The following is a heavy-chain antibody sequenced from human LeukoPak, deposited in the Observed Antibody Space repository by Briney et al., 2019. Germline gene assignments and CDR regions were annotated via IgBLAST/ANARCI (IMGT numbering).Heavy chain of an antibody. J-gene: IGHJ4*02. CDR1: GYTFTGYY. CDR3: AREPGYDTQRAETYYFDY. D-gene: IGHD3-22*01. Sequence: ASVKVSCKASGYTFTGYYMHWVRQAPGQGLEWMGWINPNSGGTNYAQKFQGRVTMTRDTSISTAYMELSRLRSDDTAVYYCAREPGYDTQRAETYYFDYWGQGTLVTVSS. CDR2: INPNSGGT. V-gene: IGHV1-2*02.